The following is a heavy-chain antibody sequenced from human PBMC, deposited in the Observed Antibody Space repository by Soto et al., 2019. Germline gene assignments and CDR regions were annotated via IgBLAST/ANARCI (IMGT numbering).Heavy chain of an antibody. CDR1: VFTFSSYG. D-gene: IGHD2-8*01. CDR3: AKTRGAMIYAISVYGMDV. CDR2: ITGNGDSS. Sequence: GGSLRLSCAASVFTFSSYGMTWVRQAQGKGLEWVSSITGNGDSSHYADSVTGRFTISRDNSRSTLYLQINSLRAEDTAVYYCAKTRGAMIYAISVYGMDVWGQGTTVTVS. J-gene: IGHJ6*02. V-gene: IGHV3-23*01.